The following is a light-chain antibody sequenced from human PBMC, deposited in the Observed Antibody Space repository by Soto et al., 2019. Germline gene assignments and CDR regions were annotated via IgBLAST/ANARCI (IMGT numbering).Light chain of an antibody. CDR1: QLFSSN. Sequence: EIVMTQSPATLSVSPGESFTLSCRASQLFSSNLAWYQRRPGQXPRXXIYGSSTRATGVPPRFSGSASGTELTITISSLQSEDFGVYYCQQYNDWPRTFGQGTRLEIK. CDR3: QQYNDWPRT. V-gene: IGKV3-15*01. CDR2: GSS. J-gene: IGKJ5*01.